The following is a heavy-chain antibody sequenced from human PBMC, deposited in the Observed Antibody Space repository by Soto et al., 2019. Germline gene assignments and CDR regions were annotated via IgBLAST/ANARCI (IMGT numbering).Heavy chain of an antibody. Sequence: GGSLRLSCAASGFTFSSYAMSWVRQAPGEGLEWVSAISGSGGSTYYADSVKGRFTISRDNSKNTLYLQMNSLRAEDTAVYYCAKDRTPITMIVVAPFVGGQGTLVTVSS. CDR1: GFTFSSYA. J-gene: IGHJ4*02. CDR3: AKDRTPITMIVVAPFV. D-gene: IGHD3-22*01. V-gene: IGHV3-23*01. CDR2: ISGSGGST.